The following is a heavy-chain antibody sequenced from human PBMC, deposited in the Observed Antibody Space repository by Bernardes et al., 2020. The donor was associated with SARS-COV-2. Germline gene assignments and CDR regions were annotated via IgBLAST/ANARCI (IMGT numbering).Heavy chain of an antibody. CDR1: GGSIRNNY. CDR2: LSYTGHT. Sequence: SETLSLTCAVSGGSIRNNYWSWIRQSPGKGLEWIGSLSYTGHTNYNPSLQSRVTMSVDLSKNHFLLKVESVTAADTAMYYCARLPLDLLCFDFWGLGTLVPVST. V-gene: IGHV4-59*01. J-gene: IGHJ4*02. CDR3: ARLPLDLLCFDF.